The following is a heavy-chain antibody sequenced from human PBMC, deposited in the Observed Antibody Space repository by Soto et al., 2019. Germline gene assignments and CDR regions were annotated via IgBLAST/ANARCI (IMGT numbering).Heavy chain of an antibody. D-gene: IGHD3-3*01. Sequence: VGSLRLSCAASGFTFSSYSMNWVRQAPGKGLEWVSSISSSSSYIYYADSVKGRFTISRDNAKNSLYLQMNSLRAEDTAVYYCARALGGRFLEWLPNYFDYWGQGTLVTVSS. J-gene: IGHJ4*02. CDR1: GFTFSSYS. V-gene: IGHV3-21*01. CDR3: ARALGGRFLEWLPNYFDY. CDR2: ISSSSSYI.